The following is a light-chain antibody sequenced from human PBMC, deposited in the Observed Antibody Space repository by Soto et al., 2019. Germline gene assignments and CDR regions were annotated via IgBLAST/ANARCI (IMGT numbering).Light chain of an antibody. CDR1: QDFGSNY. J-gene: IGKJ1*01. CDR2: AAA. V-gene: IGKV3-20*01. CDR3: QQYGSSPWT. Sequence: EIVLTQSQVTLYLSPGDRATLSCRASQDFGSNYLAWYQQKPGQAPRLLIYAAARRATGIADRFSGSRSGTDFTLTISRLEPEDFAVYYCQQYGSSPWTFGQGTKVDIK.